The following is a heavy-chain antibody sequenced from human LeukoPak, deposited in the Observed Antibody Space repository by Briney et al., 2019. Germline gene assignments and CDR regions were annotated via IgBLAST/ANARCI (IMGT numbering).Heavy chain of an antibody. CDR1: GFTFSSYW. V-gene: IGHV3-74*01. CDR3: AREASGYDYDY. D-gene: IGHD5-12*01. J-gene: IGHJ4*02. Sequence: GRSLRLSCAASGFTFSSYWMHWVRQAPGKGLVWVSRINSDGSSTSYADSVKGRFTISRDNAKNTLYLQMNSLRAEDTAVYYCAREASGYDYDYWGQGTLVTVSS. CDR2: INSDGSST.